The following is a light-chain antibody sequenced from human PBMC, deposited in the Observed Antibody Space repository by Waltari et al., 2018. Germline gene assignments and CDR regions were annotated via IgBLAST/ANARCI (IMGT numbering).Light chain of an antibody. J-gene: IGLJ1*01. Sequence: QSVLTQPPSVSAPTGQTVTISCPGSNSNIGLTYVSWYQQFPGTAPKLLIYEDNKRPSQIPDRFSGSKSGTSATLGITGLQAGDEADYYCGTWDSTLSTYVYGTGTRLTVL. CDR2: EDN. V-gene: IGLV1-51*01. CDR1: NSNIGLTY. CDR3: GTWDSTLSTYV.